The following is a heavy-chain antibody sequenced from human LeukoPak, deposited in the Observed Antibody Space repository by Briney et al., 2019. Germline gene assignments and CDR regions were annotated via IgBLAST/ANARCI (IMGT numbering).Heavy chain of an antibody. CDR1: GGTFSSYA. J-gene: IGHJ4*02. CDR2: IIPIFGTA. CDR3: AREGLGITGTELAVGYL. Sequence: ASGKVSCKASGGTFSSYAISWVRQAPGQGLELMGRIIPIFGTANYAQKFKGRVTITTDESTSTAYMELSSLRSEDTAVYYCAREGLGITGTELAVGYLWGQGTLVTVSS. V-gene: IGHV1-69*05. D-gene: IGHD1-7*01.